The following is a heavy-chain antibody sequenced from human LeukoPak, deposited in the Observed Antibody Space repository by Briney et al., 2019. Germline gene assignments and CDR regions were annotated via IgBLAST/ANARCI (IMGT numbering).Heavy chain of an antibody. Sequence: PGGSLRLSCAASGFTFNRYSMSWVRHAPGKGLEWVTYISRSCSTIYYADFVKGRFTISRDNAKNSLYLQMNSLRDEDTAVYYCARDQEGQIGTWAEMDLFDYWGQGTLVTVSS. CDR3: ARDQEGQIGTWAEMDLFDY. CDR1: GFTFNRYS. V-gene: IGHV3-48*02. CDR2: ISRSCSTI. D-gene: IGHD1-26*01. J-gene: IGHJ4*02.